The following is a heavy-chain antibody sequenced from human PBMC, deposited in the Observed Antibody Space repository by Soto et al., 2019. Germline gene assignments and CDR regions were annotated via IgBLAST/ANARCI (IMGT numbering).Heavy chain of an antibody. CDR3: ARGLEKITIFAVVITSGFDY. J-gene: IGHJ4*02. D-gene: IGHD3-3*01. Sequence: SVKVSCKASGGTFSSYAISWVRQAPGQGLEWMGGIIPIFGTANYAQNIQGRVTITADESTSTAYMELSSLRSEDTAVYYCARGLEKITIFAVVITSGFDYWGQGTLVTVSS. CDR1: GGTFSSYA. CDR2: IIPIFGTA. V-gene: IGHV1-69*13.